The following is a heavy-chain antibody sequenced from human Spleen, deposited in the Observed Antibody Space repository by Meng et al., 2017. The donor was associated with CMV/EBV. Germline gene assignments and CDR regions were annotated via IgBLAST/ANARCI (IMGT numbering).Heavy chain of an antibody. V-gene: IGHV1-2*02. Sequence: ASVKVSCKASGYTFTGYYMHWVRQAPGQGLEWMGWINPNSGGTNYAQKFQGRVTMTRDTFITTAYMEVSRLTSDDTAVYYCARERYLVPAASPDYYYYGMDVWGQGTTVTVSS. CDR2: INPNSGGT. J-gene: IGHJ6*02. CDR3: ARERYLVPAASPDYYYYGMDV. D-gene: IGHD2-2*01. CDR1: GYTFTGYY.